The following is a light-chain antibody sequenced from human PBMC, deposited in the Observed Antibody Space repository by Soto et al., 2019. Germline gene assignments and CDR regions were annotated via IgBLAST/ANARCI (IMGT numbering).Light chain of an antibody. CDR3: QRALI. Sequence: VLTQSPATLSLSPGGRAILSCRASQTVSRYYLSWYQKKPGQPPRLLIYGASTRATGVPDRFSGSGSGANFTLTISSLRPEDFAFYYCQRALIFAGGTTVE. CDR2: GAS. CDR1: QTVSRYY. J-gene: IGKJ4*01. V-gene: IGKV3D-7*01.